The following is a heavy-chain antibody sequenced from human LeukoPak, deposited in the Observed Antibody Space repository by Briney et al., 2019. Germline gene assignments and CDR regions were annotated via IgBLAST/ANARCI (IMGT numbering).Heavy chain of an antibody. J-gene: IGHJ4*02. CDR2: IYYSGST. V-gene: IGHV4-39*07. CDR1: GGSISSSSYY. Sequence: SETLSLTCTVSGGSISSSSYYWGWIRQPPGKGLEWIGSIYYSGSTYYNPSLKSRVTISVDTSKNQFSLKLSSVTAADTAVYYCARDLPTVTTRRGVDYWGQGTLVTVSS. CDR3: ARDLPTVTTRRGVDY. D-gene: IGHD4-17*01.